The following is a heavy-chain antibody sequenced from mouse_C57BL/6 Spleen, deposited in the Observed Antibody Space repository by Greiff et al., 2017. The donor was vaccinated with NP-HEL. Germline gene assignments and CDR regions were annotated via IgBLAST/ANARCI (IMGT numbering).Heavy chain of an antibody. CDR1: GYTFTSYW. CDR2: IDPSDSYT. CDR3: ARGGAQARYYFDY. V-gene: IGHV1-50*01. J-gene: IGHJ2*01. Sequence: QVQLQQSGAELVKPGASVKLSCKASGYTFTSYWMQWVKQRPGQGLEWIGEIDPSDSYTNYNQKFKGKATLTVDPSSSTAYMQLSSLTSEDSAVYYCARGGAQARYYFDYWGQGTTLTVSS. D-gene: IGHD3-2*02.